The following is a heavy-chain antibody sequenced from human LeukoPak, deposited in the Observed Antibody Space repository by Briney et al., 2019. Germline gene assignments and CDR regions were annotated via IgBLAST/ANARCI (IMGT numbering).Heavy chain of an antibody. V-gene: IGHV4-59*01. D-gene: IGHD5-18*01. CDR1: GGSISSYY. Sequence: SETLSLTCTVSGGSISSYYWSWIRQPPGKGLEXXGXXYYSGSTNYNPSLKSRVTISVDTSKTQFSLNLSSVTAADTAVYYCARVMRGYSYGYAWYFDLWGRGTLVTVSS. CDR2: XYYSGST. CDR3: ARVMRGYSYGYAWYFDL. J-gene: IGHJ2*01.